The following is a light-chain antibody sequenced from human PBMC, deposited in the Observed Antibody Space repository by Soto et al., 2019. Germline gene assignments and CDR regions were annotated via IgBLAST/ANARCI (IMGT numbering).Light chain of an antibody. CDR2: GAS. CDR1: QSVSSSY. Sequence: EIVLTQSPGTLSLSAGERATLSCRASQSVSSSYLAWYQQKPGQAPRLLIYGASSRATGIPDRFSGSGSGTDFTLTVSRLEPEDFAVYSCQQYTTSPFTFGPGTKVDVK. V-gene: IGKV3-20*01. CDR3: QQYTTSPFT. J-gene: IGKJ3*01.